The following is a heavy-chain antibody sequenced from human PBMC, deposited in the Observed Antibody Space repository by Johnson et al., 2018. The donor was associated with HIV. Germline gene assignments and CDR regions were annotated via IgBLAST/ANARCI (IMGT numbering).Heavy chain of an antibody. CDR2: IKQDGSEK. J-gene: IGHJ3*02. V-gene: IGHV3-7*01. CDR3: ARPRGSSGRHGAFDI. D-gene: IGHD3-22*01. Sequence: VQLVESGGGLVQRGGSLRLSCAASGFTFSQYWMSWVRQAPGKGLEWVANIKQDGSEKYYVDSVKGRFNISRDNAKNSLFLQMNSLRAEETAVYYRARPRGSSGRHGAFDIWGQGTMVTVSS. CDR1: GFTFSQYW.